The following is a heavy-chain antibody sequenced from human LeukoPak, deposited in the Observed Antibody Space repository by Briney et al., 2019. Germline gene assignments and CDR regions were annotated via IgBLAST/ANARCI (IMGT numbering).Heavy chain of an antibody. D-gene: IGHD3-16*02. CDR2: INWNGGST. J-gene: IGHJ4*02. CDR1: GFTFDDYG. CDR3: ARVDGNTFGGVIGIFDY. Sequence: GGSLRLSCAASGFTFDDYGMSWVRQAPGKGLEWVSGINWNGGSTGYADSVKGRFTISRDNAKNSLYLQMNSLRAEDTALYYCARVDGNTFGGVIGIFDYWGQGTLVTVSS. V-gene: IGHV3-20*04.